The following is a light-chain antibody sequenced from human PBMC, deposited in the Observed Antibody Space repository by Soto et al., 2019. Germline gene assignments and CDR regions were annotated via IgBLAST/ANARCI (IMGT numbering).Light chain of an antibody. V-gene: IGKV3-20*01. CDR2: GAS. Sequence: IVLTQSPGTLSLSPGERATISCRASQSVSNNYLAWYQQKPGQAPRILIYGASNRATGIPDRFSGSGSGTDFPLTISRLEPEDFAVYYCQQYGSSGTFGQGTKVDIK. CDR1: QSVSNNY. CDR3: QQYGSSGT. J-gene: IGKJ1*01.